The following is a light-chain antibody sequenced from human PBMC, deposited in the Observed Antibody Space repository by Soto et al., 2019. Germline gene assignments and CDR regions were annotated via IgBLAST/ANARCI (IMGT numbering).Light chain of an antibody. V-gene: IGKV3-15*01. Sequence: EIVMTQSPATLSVSPGERATLSCRASQSVSSNLAWYQQKTGQAPRLLIYGASTRATGIPARFSGSGSGTEFTLTISSLQSEDFAVYYCQQYNSYPLTFGGGTKVEIK. CDR1: QSVSSN. CDR3: QQYNSYPLT. J-gene: IGKJ4*01. CDR2: GAS.